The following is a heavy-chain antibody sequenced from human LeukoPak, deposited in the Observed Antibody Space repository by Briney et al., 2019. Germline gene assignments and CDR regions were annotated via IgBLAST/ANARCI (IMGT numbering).Heavy chain of an antibody. CDR2: IYHSGST. CDR1: DYSISSGYY. D-gene: IGHD3-22*01. V-gene: IGHV4-38-2*02. Sequence: SETLSLTCTVSDYSISSGYYGGWIRQPPGKGLEWIGSIYHSGSTYYNPSLKSRVTISVDTSKNQFSLKLSSVTAADTAVYYCARYYDSSGYYSNWFDPWGQGTLVTVSS. J-gene: IGHJ5*02. CDR3: ARYYDSSGYYSNWFDP.